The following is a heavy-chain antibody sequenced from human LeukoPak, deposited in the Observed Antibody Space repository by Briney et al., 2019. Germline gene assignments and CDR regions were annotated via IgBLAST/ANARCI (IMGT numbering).Heavy chain of an antibody. CDR2: ISGSGGNT. CDR3: AKGPGYYEF. Sequence: PGGSLRLSCAASGFTFSSYAMSWVRQAPGKGPEWVSTISGSGGNTYHADSVTGRFTISRDSSKNTLYLQMNSLRAEDTAVYYCAKGPGYYEFWGQGSPVTVSS. J-gene: IGHJ4*02. V-gene: IGHV3-23*01. CDR1: GFTFSSYA.